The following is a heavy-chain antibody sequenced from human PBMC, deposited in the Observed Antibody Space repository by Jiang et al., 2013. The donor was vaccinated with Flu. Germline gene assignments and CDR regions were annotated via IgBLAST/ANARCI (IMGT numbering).Heavy chain of an antibody. D-gene: IGHD3-10*01. CDR3: ARDRYYYGSGSYLHIDY. CDR2: INTNTGNP. V-gene: IGHV7-4-1*02. J-gene: IGHJ4*02. Sequence: QSGSELKKPRASVKVSCKASGYTFINYAMNWVRQAPGQGLEWMGWINTNTGNPTYAQGFTGRFVFSVDTSVSTAYLQITSLKAEDTAVYYCARDRYYYGSGSYLHIDYWGQGTLVTVSS. CDR1: GYTFINYA.